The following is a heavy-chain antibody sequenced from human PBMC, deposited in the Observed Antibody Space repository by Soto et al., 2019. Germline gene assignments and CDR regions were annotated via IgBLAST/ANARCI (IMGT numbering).Heavy chain of an antibody. J-gene: IGHJ4*02. Sequence: GESLKIAGKGSGYSFTSYWIGWVRQVPGKGLEWMGIIYPGDSDTRYSPSFQGQVTISADKSISTAYLQWSSLKASDTAMYYCARLPDIVATCNFDYWGQGTLVTVSS. D-gene: IGHD5-12*01. CDR1: GYSFTSYW. CDR3: ARLPDIVATCNFDY. CDR2: IYPGDSDT. V-gene: IGHV5-51*01.